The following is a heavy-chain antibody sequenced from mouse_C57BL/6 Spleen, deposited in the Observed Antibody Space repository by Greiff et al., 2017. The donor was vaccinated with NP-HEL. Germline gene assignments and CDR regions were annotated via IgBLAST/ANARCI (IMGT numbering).Heavy chain of an antibody. CDR3: ARRDYGYEFAY. V-gene: IGHV5-17*01. CDR1: GFTFSDYG. CDR2: ISSGSSTI. J-gene: IGHJ3*01. D-gene: IGHD2-2*01. Sequence: EVQRVESGGGLVKPGGSLKLSCAASGFTFSDYGMHWVRQAPEKGLEWVAYISSGSSTIYYADTVKGRFTISRDNAKNTLFLQMTSLRSEDTAMYYCARRDYGYEFAYWGQGTLVTVSA.